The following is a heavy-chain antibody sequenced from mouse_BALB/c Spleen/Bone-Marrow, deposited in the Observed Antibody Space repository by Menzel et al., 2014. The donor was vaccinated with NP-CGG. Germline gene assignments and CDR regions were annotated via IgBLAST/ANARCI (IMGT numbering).Heavy chain of an antibody. CDR1: GYTFTTYP. Sequence: QVQLQQSGAELVKPGASVKMSCKAFGYTFTTYPLERMKQNHGKSLAWIGNFNPYNDDTKNTEKFKGKAKLTVEKSSSTVYLELIRLTSYDSAVYYCARGYGNWYFDVWGAGTTVTVSS. J-gene: IGHJ1*01. D-gene: IGHD2-10*02. CDR3: ARGYGNWYFDV. CDR2: FNPYNDDT. V-gene: IGHV1-47*01.